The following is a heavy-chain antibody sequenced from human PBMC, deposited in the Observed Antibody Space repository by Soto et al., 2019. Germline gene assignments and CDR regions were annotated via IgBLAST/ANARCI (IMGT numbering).Heavy chain of an antibody. V-gene: IGHV3-48*01. J-gene: IGHJ5*02. D-gene: IGHD2-2*01. CDR1: GFNFRSES. CDR2: INSGSSVI. CDR3: ARGVGTSWFFP. Sequence: EVQLVESGGGLVQPGGSLRLSCVVSGFNFRSESMTWVRQAPGKGPEWVSYINSGSSVIRYADSVKGRFTVFRDNDRDTLYLQMNGLRAEDSAVYYCARGVGTSWFFPWGQGTLVTVSS.